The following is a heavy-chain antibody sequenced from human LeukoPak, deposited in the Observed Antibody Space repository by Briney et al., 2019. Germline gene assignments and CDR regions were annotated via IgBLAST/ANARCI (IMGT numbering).Heavy chain of an antibody. CDR1: GGTFSSYA. Sequence: ASVKVSCKASGGTFSSYAISWVRQAPGQGLEWMGGIIPIFGTANYAQKFQGRVTITADESTSTAYMELSSLRSEDTAVYHCARVRGYSYGSSFDYWGQGTLVTVSS. V-gene: IGHV1-69*13. J-gene: IGHJ4*02. D-gene: IGHD5-18*01. CDR2: IIPIFGTA. CDR3: ARVRGYSYGSSFDY.